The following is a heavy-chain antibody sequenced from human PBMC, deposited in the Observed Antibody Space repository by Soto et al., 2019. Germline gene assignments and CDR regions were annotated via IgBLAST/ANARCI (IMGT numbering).Heavy chain of an antibody. Sequence: SETLSLTCTVSGGSISSGDYYGSWIRQPPGKGLEWTGYIYYSGSTYYNPSLKSRVTISVDTSKNQFSLKLSSVTAADTAVYYCARDWLRAIDYWGQGPLVTVSS. CDR2: IYYSGST. J-gene: IGHJ4*02. CDR1: GGSISSGDYY. V-gene: IGHV4-30-4*01. D-gene: IGHD5-12*01. CDR3: ARDWLRAIDY.